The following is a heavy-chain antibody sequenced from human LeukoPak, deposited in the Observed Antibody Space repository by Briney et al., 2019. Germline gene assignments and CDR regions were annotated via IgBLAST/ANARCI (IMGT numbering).Heavy chain of an antibody. CDR1: GFTFSSYW. Sequence: GGSLRLSCVASGFTFSSYWMHWVRHAPGKGLVWVSRINSDGSSTNYADFVKDRLTIFRDNAKNTLSLQMNSLRAEDTAVYYCARDLIADRPDGGMWGQGTLVTVSS. CDR2: INSDGSST. CDR3: ARDLIADRPDGGM. V-gene: IGHV3-74*01. D-gene: IGHD6-6*01. J-gene: IGHJ4*02.